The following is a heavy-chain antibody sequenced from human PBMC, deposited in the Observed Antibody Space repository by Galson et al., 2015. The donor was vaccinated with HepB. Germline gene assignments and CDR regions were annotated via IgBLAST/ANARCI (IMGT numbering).Heavy chain of an antibody. V-gene: IGHV3-23*01. CDR3: ANVRGIAGGDNGDP. J-gene: IGHJ5*02. Sequence: SLRLSCAASGFTFRNYGMSWVRQTPGKGLEWLSTITTSGNTYYADSVKGRFTISRDNSRSTLHLQMNGLRAEDTAVYYCANVRGIAGGDNGDPWGQGTLVTVSS. CDR2: ITTSGNT. CDR1: GFTFRNYG. D-gene: IGHD6-13*01.